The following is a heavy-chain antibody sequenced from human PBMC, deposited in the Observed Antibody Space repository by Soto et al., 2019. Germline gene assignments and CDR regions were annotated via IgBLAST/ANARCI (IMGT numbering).Heavy chain of an antibody. CDR3: ARGYSKRHYYYYGMDV. Sequence: QVQLVESGGGVVQPGRSLRLSCAASGFTFSSYAMHWVRQAPGKGLEWVAVISYDGSNKYYADSVKGRFTISRDNSKNTLYLQMNSLRAEDTAVYYCARGYSKRHYYYYGMDVWGQGTTVTVSS. D-gene: IGHD4-4*01. CDR1: GFTFSSYA. V-gene: IGHV3-30-3*01. CDR2: ISYDGSNK. J-gene: IGHJ6*02.